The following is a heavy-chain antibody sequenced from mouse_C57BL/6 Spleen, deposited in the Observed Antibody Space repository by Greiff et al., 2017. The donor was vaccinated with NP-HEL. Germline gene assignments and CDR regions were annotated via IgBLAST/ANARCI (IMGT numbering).Heavy chain of an antibody. V-gene: IGHV1-72*01. Sequence: QVHVKQPGAELVKPGASVKLSCKASGYTFTSYWMHWVKQRPGRGLEWIGRIDPNSGGTKYNEKFQSKATLTVDKPSSTAYMQLSSLTSVDSAVYYCAREEIYYYGSSSYYYAMDYWGQGTSVTVSS. CDR1: GYTFTSYW. D-gene: IGHD1-1*01. CDR3: AREEIYYYGSSSYYYAMDY. J-gene: IGHJ4*01. CDR2: IDPNSGGT.